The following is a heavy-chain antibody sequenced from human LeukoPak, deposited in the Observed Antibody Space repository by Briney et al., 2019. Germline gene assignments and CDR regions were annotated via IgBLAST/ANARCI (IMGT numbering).Heavy chain of an antibody. Sequence: GGSLRLSCIGSGFNFRDYHMSWIRLTPGRGLEWVSYISNTASSIYYRDSVKGRFVMSRDNANNVTYLQMSNLTVDDTALYYCARRKRSFDFWGQGTLVTVSS. CDR1: GFNFRDYH. CDR3: ARRKRSFDF. J-gene: IGHJ4*02. V-gene: IGHV3-11*01. CDR2: ISNTASSI.